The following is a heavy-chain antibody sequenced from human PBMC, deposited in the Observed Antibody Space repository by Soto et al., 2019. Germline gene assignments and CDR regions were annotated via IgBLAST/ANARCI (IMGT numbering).Heavy chain of an antibody. CDR3: ASYYYDSSGYFRNWFDP. CDR1: GGSISSGGYY. Sequence: SETLSLTCTVSGGSISSGGYYWSWIRQHPGKGLEWIGYIYYSGSTYYNPSLKSRVTIPVDKSKNQFSLKLSSVTAADTAVYYCASYYYDSSGYFRNWFDPWGQGTLVTVSS. CDR2: IYYSGST. V-gene: IGHV4-31*03. J-gene: IGHJ5*02. D-gene: IGHD3-22*01.